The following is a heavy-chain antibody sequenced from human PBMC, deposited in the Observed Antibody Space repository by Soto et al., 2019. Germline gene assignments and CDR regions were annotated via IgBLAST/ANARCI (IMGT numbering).Heavy chain of an antibody. D-gene: IGHD2-8*02. CDR3: TTSQESRSYWCFDD. CDR1: GYTLTELS. Sequence: ASVKVSCKVSGYTLTELSMHWVRQAPGKGLEWMGGFDPEDGETIYAQKFQGRVTMTEDTSTDTAYMELSSLRSEDTAVYYWTTSQESRSYWCFDDWGQGTLVTVSS. CDR2: FDPEDGET. J-gene: IGHJ4*02. V-gene: IGHV1-24*01.